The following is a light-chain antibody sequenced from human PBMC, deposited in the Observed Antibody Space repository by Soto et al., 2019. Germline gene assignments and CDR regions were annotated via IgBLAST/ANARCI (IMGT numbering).Light chain of an antibody. CDR3: QQLNSYPIT. CDR2: AAS. Sequence: DIQLTQSPSFLSGFVGDRFAITFRASQGISSYLAWYQQKPGKAPKLLIYAASTLQSGVPSRFSGSGSGTEFTLTISRLQPEDFATYYCQQLNSYPITFGQRTRLEIK. CDR1: QGISSY. J-gene: IGKJ5*01. V-gene: IGKV1-9*01.